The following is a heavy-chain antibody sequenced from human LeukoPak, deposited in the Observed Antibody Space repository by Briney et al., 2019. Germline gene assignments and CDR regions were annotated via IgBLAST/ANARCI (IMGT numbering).Heavy chain of an antibody. CDR2: ISGSGGST. CDR1: GFTFSSHA. D-gene: IGHD2-15*01. V-gene: IGHV3-23*01. J-gene: IGHJ4*02. CDR3: AKASRYCSGGTCYSIRTGFDY. Sequence: GGSLRLSCAASGFTFSSHAMSWVRQAPGNGLESVSAISGSGGSTYYADSVKGRFTISRDNSKNTLYLQMNSLRAEDTAVYYCAKASRYCSGGTCYSIRTGFDYWGQGTLVTVSS.